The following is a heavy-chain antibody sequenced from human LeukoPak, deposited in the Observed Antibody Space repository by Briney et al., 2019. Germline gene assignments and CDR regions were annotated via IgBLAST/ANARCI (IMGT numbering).Heavy chain of an antibody. J-gene: IGHJ5*02. CDR2: IYYSGST. CDR1: GGSISSSRYY. V-gene: IGHV4-39*07. Sequence: SETLSLTCTVSGGSISSSRYYWGWIRQPPGKGLEWIGSIYYSGSTYYNSSLKSRVTISIDTSNNQFSLRLSSVTAADTAVYYCAKEKNPYQGGYNWFDPWGQGALVTVSS. CDR3: AKEKNPYQGGYNWFDP. D-gene: IGHD3-16*01.